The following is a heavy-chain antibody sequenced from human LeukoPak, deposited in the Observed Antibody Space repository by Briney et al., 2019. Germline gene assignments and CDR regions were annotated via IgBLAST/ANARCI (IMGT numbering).Heavy chain of an antibody. J-gene: IGHJ6*03. Sequence: PGGSLRLSCADSGFTFSRYSMNWVRQAPGKGLEWVAFIRYDGSNKYYVGSVKGRFTISRDNSKNTLYLQMNSLRAEDTAVYYCANGMGGRYYYYYMDVWGKGTTVTVSS. V-gene: IGHV3-30*02. CDR2: IRYDGSNK. D-gene: IGHD1-26*01. CDR1: GFTFSRYS. CDR3: ANGMGGRYYYYYMDV.